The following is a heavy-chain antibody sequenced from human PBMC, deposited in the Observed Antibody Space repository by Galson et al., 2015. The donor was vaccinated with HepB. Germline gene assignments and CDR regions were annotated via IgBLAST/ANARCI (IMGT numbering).Heavy chain of an antibody. D-gene: IGHD3-10*01. Sequence: SETLSLTCTVFHGSISTYSWSWIRQPPGKGLGWMGNFFYTGSTTYNPSLKSRVTISVDKSKDQLSLKLTSVTASDTAVYYCARSRFRGDKGMHVWGQGTTVTVSS. V-gene: IGHV4-59*01. CDR2: FFYTGST. J-gene: IGHJ6*02. CDR3: ARSRFRGDKGMHV. CDR1: HGSISTYS.